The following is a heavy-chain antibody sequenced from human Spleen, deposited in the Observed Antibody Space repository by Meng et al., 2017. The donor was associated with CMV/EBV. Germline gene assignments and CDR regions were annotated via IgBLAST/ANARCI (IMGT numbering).Heavy chain of an antibody. Sequence: VSCTPSRYPFTSFAISWVPLSTGLGLAWVGWMNPNSGNTGYAQKFLGRVTITRNTSISPVYMELSSLSSEDTAIYYCARGVEGSDFWGQGTLVTVSS. CDR1: RYPFTSFA. CDR3: ARGVEGSDF. D-gene: IGHD2-15*01. V-gene: IGHV1-8*01. CDR2: MNPNSGNT. J-gene: IGHJ4*02.